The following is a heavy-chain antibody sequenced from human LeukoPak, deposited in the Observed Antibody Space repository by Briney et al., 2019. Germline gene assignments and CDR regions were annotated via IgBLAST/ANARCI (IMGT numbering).Heavy chain of an antibody. J-gene: IGHJ4*02. D-gene: IGHD1-26*01. CDR1: GYTFTSFT. CDR3: ARGFGDSGSYFPFDY. CDR2: ISAYNGNT. Sequence: RWASVKVSCKASGYTFTSFTISWVRQAPGQGLEWMGWISAYNGNTNYAQKFQGRVTITADESTSTAYMELSSLRSEDTAVYYCARGFGDSGSYFPFDYWGQGTLVTVSS. V-gene: IGHV1-18*04.